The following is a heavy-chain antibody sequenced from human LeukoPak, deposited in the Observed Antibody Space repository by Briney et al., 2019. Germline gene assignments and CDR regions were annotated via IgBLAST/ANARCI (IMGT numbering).Heavy chain of an antibody. CDR3: AREFEYSSSPYYFDY. CDR2: ISGSRGST. CDR1: GFTFSSYA. J-gene: IGHJ4*02. Sequence: PGGSLRLSCAASGFTFSSYAMSWVRQAPGKGLEWVSAISGSRGSTYYADSVKGRFTISRDNSKNTLYLQMNSLRAEDTAVYYCAREFEYSSSPYYFDYWGQGTLVTVSS. D-gene: IGHD6-6*01. V-gene: IGHV3-23*01.